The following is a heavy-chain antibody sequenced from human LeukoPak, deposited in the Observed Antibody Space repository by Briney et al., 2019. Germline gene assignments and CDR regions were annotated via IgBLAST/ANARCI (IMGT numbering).Heavy chain of an antibody. V-gene: IGHV3-21*01. CDR1: GFTFSSYS. D-gene: IGHD3-3*01. J-gene: IGHJ4*02. Sequence: GGSLRLSCAASGFTFSSYSMNWVRQAPGKGLEWVSSISSSSSYIYYADSVKGRFTISRDNAKNSLYLQMNSLRAEDTAVYYCARDQSAVRESYYDLWSGYYQYYFDYWGQGTLVTVSS. CDR3: ARDQSAVRESYYDLWSGYYQYYFDY. CDR2: ISSSSSYI.